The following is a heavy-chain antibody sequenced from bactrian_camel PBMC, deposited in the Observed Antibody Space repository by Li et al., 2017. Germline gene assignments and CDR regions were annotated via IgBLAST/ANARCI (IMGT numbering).Heavy chain of an antibody. CDR1: GYTHSSSC. CDR3: AALSPVMASSCLRLGDRLSGY. CDR2: LDSSGRT. V-gene: IGHV3S26*01. Sequence: HVQLVESGGALVQPGGSLTLSCTASGYTHSSSCLGWFRMPPGKEREGVAVLDSSGRTSYGDSVKGRATISKDNRNGTLYLQINTIQPEDAGMYYCAALSPVMASSCLRLGDRLSGYWGQGTQVTVS. D-gene: IGHD3*01. J-gene: IGHJ4*01.